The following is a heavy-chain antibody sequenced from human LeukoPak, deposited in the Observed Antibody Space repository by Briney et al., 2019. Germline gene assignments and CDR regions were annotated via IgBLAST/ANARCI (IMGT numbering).Heavy chain of an antibody. CDR3: ARGKGCSGGSCYSGLPYFDY. D-gene: IGHD2-15*01. J-gene: IGHJ4*02. CDR2: INHSGST. Sequence: PSETLSLTCAVYGGSFSGYYWSWIRQPPGKGLEWIGEINHSGSTNYNPSLKSRVTISVDTSKNQFSLKLSSVTAADTAVYYCARGKGCSGGSCYSGLPYFDYWGQGTLVTVSS. V-gene: IGHV4-34*01. CDR1: GGSFSGYY.